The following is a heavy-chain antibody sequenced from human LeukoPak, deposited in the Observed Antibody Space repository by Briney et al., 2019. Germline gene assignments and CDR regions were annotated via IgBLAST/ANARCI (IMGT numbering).Heavy chain of an antibody. D-gene: IGHD6-13*01. CDR2: IHQSGST. CDR1: GGSISSGDYY. Sequence: SETLSLTCSVSGGSISSGDYYWSWIRQPPGKGLEWTGHIHQSGSTSYHPPLRSRVSISVDTSKNQFSLKLSSVTAADTAVYYCARVHRYSSSWADYWGQGTLVTVSS. J-gene: IGHJ4*02. CDR3: ARVHRYSSSWADY. V-gene: IGHV4-30-2*01.